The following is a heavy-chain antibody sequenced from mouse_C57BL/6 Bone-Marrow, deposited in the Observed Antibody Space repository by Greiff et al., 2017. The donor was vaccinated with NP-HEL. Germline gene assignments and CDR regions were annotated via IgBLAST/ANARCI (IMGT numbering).Heavy chain of an antibody. V-gene: IGHV1-63*01. CDR1: GYTFTNYW. CDR3: ARAGGQAMDY. D-gene: IGHD3-3*01. CDR2: IYPGGGYT. J-gene: IGHJ4*01. Sequence: VQLQQSGAELVRPGTSVKMSCKASGYTFTNYWIGWAKQRPGHGLEWIGDIYPGGGYTNYNEKFKGKATLTADKSSSTAYMQVSSLTSEDSAIYYCARAGGQAMDYWGQGTAVTVSS.